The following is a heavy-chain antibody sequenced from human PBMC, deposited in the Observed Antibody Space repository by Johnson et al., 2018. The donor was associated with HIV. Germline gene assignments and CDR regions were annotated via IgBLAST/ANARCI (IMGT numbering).Heavy chain of an antibody. CDR2: INSDGSSI. D-gene: IGHD2-8*02. CDR1: GFTFDDYG. CDR3: ARGGYCTGGVCLGDAFDI. J-gene: IGHJ3*02. V-gene: IGHV3-74*02. Sequence: VQLVESGGGVVRPGGSLRLSCAASGFTFDDYGMSWVRQAPGKGLVWVSRINSDGSSITYADSVKGRFTISRDNAKNTLYLQMKSLRAEDTAVYYCARGGYCTGGVCLGDAFDIWGQGTMVTVSS.